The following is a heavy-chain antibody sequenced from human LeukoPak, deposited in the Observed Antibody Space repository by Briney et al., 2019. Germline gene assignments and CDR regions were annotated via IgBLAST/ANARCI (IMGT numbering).Heavy chain of an antibody. CDR2: INTNTGDP. CDR1: GYTFTSYP. J-gene: IGHJ5*02. D-gene: IGHD5-12*01. Sequence: GASVKVSCKASGYTFTSYPMNWVRQAPGQGLEWMGWINTNTGDPTYAQGFTGRFVFSLDTSVGTAYLQISSLKAEDTAVYYCAKRYYSGYDLGPCWFDPWGQGTLVTVSS. CDR3: AKRYYSGYDLGPCWFDP. V-gene: IGHV7-4-1*02.